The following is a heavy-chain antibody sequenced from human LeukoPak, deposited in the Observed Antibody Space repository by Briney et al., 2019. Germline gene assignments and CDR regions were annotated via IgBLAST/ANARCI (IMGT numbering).Heavy chain of an antibody. CDR1: GFTFSSYA. V-gene: IGHV3-23*01. J-gene: IGHJ6*02. CDR3: ARDIPPPPYNWNGGGYGMDV. Sequence: GGSLRLSCAASGFTFSSYAMSWVRQAPGKGLEWVSAISGSGGSTYYTDSVKGRFTISRDNSKNTLYLQMNSLRAEDTAVYYCARDIPPPPYNWNGGGYGMDVWGQGTTVTVSS. D-gene: IGHD1-1*01. CDR2: ISGSGGST.